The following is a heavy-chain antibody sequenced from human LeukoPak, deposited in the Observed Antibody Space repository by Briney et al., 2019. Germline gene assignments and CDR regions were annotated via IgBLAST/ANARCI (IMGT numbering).Heavy chain of an antibody. J-gene: IGHJ4*02. CDR1: GFTFSSYA. V-gene: IGHV3-30*04. D-gene: IGHD6-13*01. CDR3: ARDARPYSSSWYYFDY. CDR2: ISYDGSNK. Sequence: GGSLRLSCAASGFTFSSYAMHWVRQAPGKGLEWVAVISYDGSNKYYADSVKGRFTISRDNSKNTLYLQMNSLRAEDTAVYYCARDARPYSSSWYYFDYWGQGTLVTVSS.